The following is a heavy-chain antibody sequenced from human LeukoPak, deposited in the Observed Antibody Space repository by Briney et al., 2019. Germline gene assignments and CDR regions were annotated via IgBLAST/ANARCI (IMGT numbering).Heavy chain of an antibody. CDR2: IKQDGSET. Sequence: PSGGSLRLSCAASGFTFSSYSMNWVRQAPGKGLEWVANIKQDGSETYSVDSVRGRFTISRDNANNLLYLQMSSLRAEDTAVYYCARGYSDFWSTALGIYFDYWGQGTLVTVSS. CDR1: GFTFSSYS. V-gene: IGHV3-7*04. CDR3: ARGYSDFWSTALGIYFDY. J-gene: IGHJ4*02. D-gene: IGHD3-3*01.